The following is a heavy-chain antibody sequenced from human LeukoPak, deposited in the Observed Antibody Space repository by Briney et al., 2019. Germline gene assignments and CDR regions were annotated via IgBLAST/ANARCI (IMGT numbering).Heavy chain of an antibody. Sequence: GGSLRHPCAASGFTFSDYYMSWIRQAPGKGLEWVSCISSSGSTIYYADSVKGRFTISRDNAKNSLYLQMNSLRAEDTAVYYCAGSSWWYYYYYMDVWGKGTTVTVSS. CDR3: AGSSWWYYYYYMDV. V-gene: IGHV3-11*04. D-gene: IGHD6-13*01. CDR2: ISSSGSTI. CDR1: GFTFSDYY. J-gene: IGHJ6*03.